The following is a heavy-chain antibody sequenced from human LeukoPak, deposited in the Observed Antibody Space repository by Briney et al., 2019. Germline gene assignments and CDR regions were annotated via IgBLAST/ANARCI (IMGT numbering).Heavy chain of an antibody. CDR3: AKHGANYYYYYMDV. Sequence: PGGSLRLSCAASGFTFSSYAMSWVRQAPGKGLEWVSAISGSGSSTYYVDSVKGRLTISRDNSKNTLYLQMNSLRAEDTAVYYCAKHGANYYYYYMDVWGKGTTVTVSS. D-gene: IGHD4-17*01. CDR1: GFTFSSYA. CDR2: ISGSGSST. V-gene: IGHV3-23*01. J-gene: IGHJ6*03.